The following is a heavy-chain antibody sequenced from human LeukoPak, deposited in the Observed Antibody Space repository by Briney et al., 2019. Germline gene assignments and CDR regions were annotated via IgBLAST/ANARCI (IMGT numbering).Heavy chain of an antibody. D-gene: IGHD2-15*01. CDR2: IYYSGST. CDR1: GGSISSGGYY. CDR3: ARGLMVVAANLKTQYFDY. V-gene: IGHV4-31*03. J-gene: IGHJ4*02. Sequence: SETLSLTCTVSGGSISSGGYYWSWIRQHPGKGLEWIGYIYYSGSTYYNPSLKSRVTISVDTSKNQLSLKLSSVTAADTAVYYCARGLMVVAANLKTQYFDYWGQGTLVTVSS.